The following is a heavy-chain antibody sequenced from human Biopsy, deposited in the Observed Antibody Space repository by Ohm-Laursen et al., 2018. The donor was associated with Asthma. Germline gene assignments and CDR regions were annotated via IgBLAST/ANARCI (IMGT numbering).Heavy chain of an antibody. D-gene: IGHD1-1*01. CDR2: IYRNGDT. Sequence: SDTLSLTCAVSGDSIDSGDYSWTWIRQSPGVGLEWIGYIYRNGDTYYNPTLKNRVTISIDRSKNQFSLRLSSVTAADTAVYFCARHWSGTGWHDVYNWFDPWGQGTLVTVSS. V-gene: IGHV4-30-2*06. J-gene: IGHJ5*02. CDR3: ARHWSGTGWHDVYNWFDP. CDR1: GDSIDSGDYS.